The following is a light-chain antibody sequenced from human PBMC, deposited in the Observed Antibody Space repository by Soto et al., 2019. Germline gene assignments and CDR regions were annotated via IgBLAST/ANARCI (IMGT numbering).Light chain of an antibody. J-gene: IGLJ2*01. CDR1: NSNIGNNL. V-gene: IGLV1-51*01. Sequence: QSVLTQPPSVSAAPGQMVTISCYGSNSNIGNNLVSWYQQLPGAAPKLLIYDNHQRPSGIPDRFSGSKSGTSASLGITGLQTGDEADYYCATWDSSLSAGVFGGGTKLTVL. CDR2: DNH. CDR3: ATWDSSLSAGV.